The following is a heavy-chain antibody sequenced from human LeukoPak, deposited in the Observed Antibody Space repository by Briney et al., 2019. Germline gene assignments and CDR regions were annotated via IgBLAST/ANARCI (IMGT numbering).Heavy chain of an antibody. CDR3: ARGGGYSYVYDAFDI. Sequence: SETLSLTCTVSGYSISSGYYWGWIRPPPGKGLEWIGSIYHSGSTYYNPSLKSRVTISVDTSKNQFSLKLSSVTAADTAVYYCARGGGYSYVYDAFDIWGQGTMVTVSS. V-gene: IGHV4-38-2*02. CDR1: GYSISSGYY. J-gene: IGHJ3*02. CDR2: IYHSGST. D-gene: IGHD5-18*01.